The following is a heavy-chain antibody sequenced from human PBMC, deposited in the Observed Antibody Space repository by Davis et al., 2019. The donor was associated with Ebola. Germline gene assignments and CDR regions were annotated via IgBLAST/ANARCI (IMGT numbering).Heavy chain of an antibody. J-gene: IGHJ6*02. V-gene: IGHV3-66*01. CDR2: IYRGGST. Sequence: PGGSLRLSCAASGFTVSSNYMRWVRQAPGKGLEWVSVIYRGGSTYYADSVKGRFTISRDNSKNPLYLQMNSLRAEDTAVYYCARSRFTILTTKSKYYYYGMGVWGQGTTVTVSS. D-gene: IGHD3-9*01. CDR1: GFTVSSNY. CDR3: ARSRFTILTTKSKYYYYGMGV.